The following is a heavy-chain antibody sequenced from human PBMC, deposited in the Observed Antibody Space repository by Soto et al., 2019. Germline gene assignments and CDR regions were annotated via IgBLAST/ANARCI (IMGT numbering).Heavy chain of an antibody. CDR3: ARARTELWFGNYYYYGMDV. CDR1: GGTFSSYA. CDR2: IIPIFGTA. D-gene: IGHD3-10*01. J-gene: IGHJ6*02. Sequence: SVKVSGTASGGTFSSYAISCVRQAPGQGLEWMGGIIPIFGTANYAQKFQGRVTITADESTSTAYMELSSLRSEDTAVYYCARARTELWFGNYYYYGMDVWGQGTTVTVSS. V-gene: IGHV1-69*13.